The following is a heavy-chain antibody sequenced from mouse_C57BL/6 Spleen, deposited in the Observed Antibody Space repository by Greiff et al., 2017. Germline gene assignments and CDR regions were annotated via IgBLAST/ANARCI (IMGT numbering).Heavy chain of an antibody. D-gene: IGHD3-2*02. CDR3: ARSDSSGSHDY. CDR1: GYAFSSSW. V-gene: IGHV1-82*01. Sequence: QVQLQQSGPELVKPGASVKISCKASGYAFSSSWMNWVKQRPGKGLEWIGRIYPGDGDTNYNGKFKGKATLTADKSSSTAYMQLSSLTSEDSAVYFCARSDSSGSHDYWGQGTTLTVSS. J-gene: IGHJ2*01. CDR2: IYPGDGDT.